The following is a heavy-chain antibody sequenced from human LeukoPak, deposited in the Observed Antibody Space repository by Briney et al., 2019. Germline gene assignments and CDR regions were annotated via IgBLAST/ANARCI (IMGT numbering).Heavy chain of an antibody. CDR2: ISSSSSTI. D-gene: IGHD1-14*01. CDR3: ARNNNYYYYYYMDV. CDR1: GFTYSSYA. J-gene: IGHJ6*03. Sequence: GGSLRLSCVASGFTYSSYAMSWVRQAPGKGLEWVSYISSSSSTIYYADSVKGRFTISRDNAKNSLYLQMNSLRAEDTAVYYCARNNNYYYYYYMDVWGKGTTVTVSS. V-gene: IGHV3-48*01.